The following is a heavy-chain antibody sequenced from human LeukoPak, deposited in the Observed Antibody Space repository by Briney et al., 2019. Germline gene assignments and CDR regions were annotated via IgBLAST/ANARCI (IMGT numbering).Heavy chain of an antibody. CDR2: INHSGST. V-gene: IGHV4-34*01. D-gene: IGHD1-26*01. J-gene: IGHJ4*02. CDR1: GGSFSGYY. Sequence: SETLSLTCAVYGGSFSGYYWSWIRQPPGKGLEWIGEINHSGSTNYNPSLKSRVAISVDTSKNQFSLKLSSVTAADTAVYYCARRPPKVGATSLQYWGQGTLVTVSS. CDR3: ARRPPKVGATSLQY.